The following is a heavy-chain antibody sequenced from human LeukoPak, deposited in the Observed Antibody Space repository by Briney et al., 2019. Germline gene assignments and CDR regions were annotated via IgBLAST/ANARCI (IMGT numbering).Heavy chain of an antibody. D-gene: IGHD3-22*01. CDR2: ISGSGGST. CDR1: GFTFSSYA. Sequence: GGSLRLSCAASGFTFSSYAMSWVRQAPGKGLEWVSAISGSGGSTYYADSVKGRFIISRDNSKNTLYLQMNSLRAEDTAVYYCAREGYDTSGSDAFGIWGQGTMVTVSS. V-gene: IGHV3-23*01. J-gene: IGHJ3*02. CDR3: AREGYDTSGSDAFGI.